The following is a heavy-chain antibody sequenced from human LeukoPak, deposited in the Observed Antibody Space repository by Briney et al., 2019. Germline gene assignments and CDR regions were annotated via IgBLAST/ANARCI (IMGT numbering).Heavy chain of an antibody. V-gene: IGHV1-69*04. J-gene: IGHJ4*02. CDR2: IIPILGIA. Sequence: VASVKVSCKASGGTFSSYAISWVRQAPGQGLEWMGRIIPILGIANYAQKFQGRVTITADKSTSTAYMELSSLRSEDTAVYYCARVDGQLGNLDYWGQGTLVTVSS. D-gene: IGHD6-6*01. CDR3: ARVDGQLGNLDY. CDR1: GGTFSSYA.